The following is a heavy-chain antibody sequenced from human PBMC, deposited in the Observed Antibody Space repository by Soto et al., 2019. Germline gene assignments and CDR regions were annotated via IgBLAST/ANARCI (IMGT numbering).Heavy chain of an antibody. CDR3: AKDPDSSSWYFDY. J-gene: IGHJ4*02. D-gene: IGHD6-13*01. Sequence: GGSLRLSWAASGFTFSSYAMSWVLQAQGKGLEWVSAISGSGGSTYYADSVKGRFTISRDNSKNTLYLQMNSLRAEDTAVYYCAKDPDSSSWYFDYWGQGTLVTVSS. CDR1: GFTFSSYA. V-gene: IGHV3-23*01. CDR2: ISGSGGST.